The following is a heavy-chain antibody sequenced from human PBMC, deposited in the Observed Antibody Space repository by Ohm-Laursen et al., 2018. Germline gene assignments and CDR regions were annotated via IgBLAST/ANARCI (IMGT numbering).Heavy chain of an antibody. CDR2: ISDSGGDT. Sequence: SLRLSCPASGFTFSNYGMNWVRQAPGKGLEWVSSISDSGGDTYYADSVKGRFTISRDNSKNTLYLQMNSLRADDTAVYYCANHRSATWVHKRFDYWGQGTLVTVSS. V-gene: IGHV3-23*01. CDR1: GFTFSNYG. D-gene: IGHD5-24*01. CDR3: ANHRSATWVHKRFDY. J-gene: IGHJ4*02.